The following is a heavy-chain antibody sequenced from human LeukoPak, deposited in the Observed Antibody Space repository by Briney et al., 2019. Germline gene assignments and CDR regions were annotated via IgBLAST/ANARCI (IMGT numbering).Heavy chain of an antibody. V-gene: IGHV1-69*04. D-gene: IGHD3-10*01. CDR1: GGTFSSYA. CDR2: IIPILGIA. J-gene: IGHJ4*02. Sequence: SVKVSCKASGGTFSSYAISWVRQAPGQGLEWMGRIIPILGIANYAQKFQGRVTITADKSTSTAYMELSSLRSEDTAVYYCARETYGSGRAYWGQGTLVTVSS. CDR3: ARETYGSGRAY.